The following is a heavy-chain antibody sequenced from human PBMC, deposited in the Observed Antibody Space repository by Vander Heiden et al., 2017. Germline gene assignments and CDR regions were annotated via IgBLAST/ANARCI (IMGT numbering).Heavy chain of an antibody. Sequence: EVQLLESGGGLVQPGGSLRLSCAASGFTFSSYAMSWVRQAPGKGLEWVSAISGSGGSTYYADSVKGRFTISRDNSKNTLYLQMNSLRAEDTAVYYCANLQVTIFGVVMIPIDYAFDIWGQGKMVTVSS. CDR3: ANLQVTIFGVVMIPIDYAFDI. CDR1: GFTFSSYA. J-gene: IGHJ3*02. V-gene: IGHV3-23*01. D-gene: IGHD3-3*01. CDR2: ISGSGGST.